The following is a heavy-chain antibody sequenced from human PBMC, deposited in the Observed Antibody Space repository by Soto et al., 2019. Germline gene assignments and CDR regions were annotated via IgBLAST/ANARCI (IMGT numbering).Heavy chain of an antibody. CDR1: GFTFSSYA. CDR3: ARHGLLWFGELSYWFDP. Sequence: EVQLLESGGGLVQPGGSLRLSCAASGFTFSSYAMSWVRQAPGKGLEWVSAISGSGGSTYYADSVKGRFTISRDNSKNPLYLQMNSLRAEDTAVYYCARHGLLWFGELSYWFDPWGQGTLVTVSS. D-gene: IGHD3-10*01. V-gene: IGHV3-23*01. J-gene: IGHJ5*02. CDR2: ISGSGGST.